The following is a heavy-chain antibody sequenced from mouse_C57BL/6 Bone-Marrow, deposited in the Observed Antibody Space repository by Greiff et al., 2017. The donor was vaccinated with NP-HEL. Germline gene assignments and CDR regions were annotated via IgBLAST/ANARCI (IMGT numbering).Heavy chain of an antibody. Sequence: QVQLQQPGAELVKPGASVKMSCKASGYTFTSYWITWVKQRPGQGLEWIGDIYPGSGSTNYNEKFKSKATLTVDTSSSTAYMQLSSLTAEDSAVYYCASYGYDLYYYAMDYWGQGTSVTVSS. CDR2: IYPGSGST. V-gene: IGHV1-55*01. CDR3: ASYGYDLYYYAMDY. CDR1: GYTFTSYW. D-gene: IGHD2-2*01. J-gene: IGHJ4*01.